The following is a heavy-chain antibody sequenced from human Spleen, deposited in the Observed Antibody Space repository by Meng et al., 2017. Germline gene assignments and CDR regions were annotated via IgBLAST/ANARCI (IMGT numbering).Heavy chain of an antibody. CDR1: GFTFSSYA. V-gene: IGHV3-23*01. CDR3: VKEPPGYLQD. Sequence: EVQLLESGGGLVQPGGSLRLSCAASGFTFSSYAMDWVRQAPGKGLEWVSVITSTGGSTNYADSVKGRFTIFRDNSKNTLYLQMNSLRAEDTAVYYCVKEPPGYLQDWGRGSLVTVSS. J-gene: IGHJ1*01. CDR2: ITSTGGST.